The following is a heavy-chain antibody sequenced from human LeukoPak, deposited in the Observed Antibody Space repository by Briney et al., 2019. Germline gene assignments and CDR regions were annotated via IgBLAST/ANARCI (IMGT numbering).Heavy chain of an antibody. Sequence: ASVKVSCKASGYSFTSYYMHWVRQAPGQGLEWMGLINPSGSSTSYAQKFQGRVTMTRDMSTSTVYMELSSLRSEDTAVYYCAREAVPVGSGIKLWGQGTLVTVSS. V-gene: IGHV1-46*01. CDR3: AREAVPVGSGIKL. CDR2: INPSGSST. CDR1: GYSFTSYY. J-gene: IGHJ4*02. D-gene: IGHD3-10*01.